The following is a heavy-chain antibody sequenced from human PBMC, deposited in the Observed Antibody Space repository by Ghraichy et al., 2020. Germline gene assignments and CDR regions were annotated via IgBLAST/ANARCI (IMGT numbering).Heavy chain of an antibody. D-gene: IGHD6-6*01. Sequence: GGSLRLSCAASGFTFSSYWMSWVRQAPGKGLEWVANIKQDGSEKYYVDSVKGRFTISRDNAKNSLYLQMNSLRAEDTAVYYCAREARSYYYYGMDVWGHGTTVTVSS. CDR2: IKQDGSEK. CDR3: AREARSYYYYGMDV. J-gene: IGHJ6*02. V-gene: IGHV3-7*03. CDR1: GFTFSSYW.